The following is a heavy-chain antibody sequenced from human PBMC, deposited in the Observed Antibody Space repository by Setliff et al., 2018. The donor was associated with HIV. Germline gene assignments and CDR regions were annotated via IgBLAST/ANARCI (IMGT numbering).Heavy chain of an antibody. CDR3: ARDFGMAGDN. V-gene: IGHV1-2*02. CDR1: GYTFTGYY. J-gene: IGHJ4*02. CDR2: ISAYNGNT. Sequence: ASVKVSCKASGYTFTGYYMHWVRQAPGQGLEWMGWISAYNGNTNYAQKFQGRVTMTRDTSISTAYMELSRLRSDDTAVYYCARDFGMAGDNWGQGTLVTVSS. D-gene: IGHD3-16*01.